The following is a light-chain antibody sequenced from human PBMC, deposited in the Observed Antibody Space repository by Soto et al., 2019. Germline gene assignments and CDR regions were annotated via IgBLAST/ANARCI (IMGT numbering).Light chain of an antibody. Sequence: QSGLTQPASGCGSNGQSITISCTGTSSDVGGYNYVSCYQHHPGKAPKLMIYEVSHRTSGVSNRFSGAKSGSPASLTISGRQAEDEADYYCSSYTSSSTRVFGPGIKVTVL. J-gene: IGLJ1*01. CDR1: SSDVGGYNY. V-gene: IGLV2-14*01. CDR3: SSYTSSSTRV. CDR2: EVS.